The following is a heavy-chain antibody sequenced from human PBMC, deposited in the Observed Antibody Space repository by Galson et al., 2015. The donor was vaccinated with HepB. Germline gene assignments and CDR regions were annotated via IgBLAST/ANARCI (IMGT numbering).Heavy chain of an antibody. CDR2: ISAYNGNT. D-gene: IGHD3-3*01. Sequence: SVKVSCKASGYTFTSYGISWVRQAPGQGLEWMGWISAYNGNTNYAQKLQGRVTMTTDTSTSTAYMELRSLRSDDTAVYYCARASRYYDFWSGYFDHYYCGMDVWGQGTTVTVSS. V-gene: IGHV1-18*01. CDR1: GYTFTSYG. CDR3: ARASRYYDFWSGYFDHYYCGMDV. J-gene: IGHJ6*02.